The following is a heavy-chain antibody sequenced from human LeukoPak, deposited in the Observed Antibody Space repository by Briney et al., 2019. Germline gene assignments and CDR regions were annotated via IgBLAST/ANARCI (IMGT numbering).Heavy chain of an antibody. Sequence: ASVKVSCKASGYTFTSYDINWVRQATGQGLEWMGWMNPNSGNTGYAQKFQGRVTMTRNTSISTAYMELSSLRSEDTAVYYCARGSPLSQYYDFWSGYYGMDVWGQGTTVTVSS. CDR3: ARGSPLSQYYDFWSGYYGMDV. J-gene: IGHJ6*02. CDR1: GYTFTSYD. V-gene: IGHV1-8*01. CDR2: MNPNSGNT. D-gene: IGHD3-3*01.